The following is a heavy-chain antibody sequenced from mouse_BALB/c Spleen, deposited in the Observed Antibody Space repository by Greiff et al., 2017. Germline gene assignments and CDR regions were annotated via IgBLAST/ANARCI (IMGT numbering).Heavy chain of an antibody. V-gene: IGHV5-17*02. CDR2: ISSGSSTI. CDR1: GFTFSSFG. Sequence: EVQLVESGGGLVQPGGSRKLSCAASGFTFSSFGMHWVRQAPEKGLEWVAYISSGSSTIYYADTVKGRFTISRDNPKNTLFLQMTSLRSEDTAMYYCARELRGHWFAYWGQGTLVTVSA. D-gene: IGHD1-1*01. J-gene: IGHJ3*01. CDR3: ARELRGHWFAY.